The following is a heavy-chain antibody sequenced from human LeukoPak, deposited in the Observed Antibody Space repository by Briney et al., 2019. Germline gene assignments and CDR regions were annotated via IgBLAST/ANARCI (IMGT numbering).Heavy chain of an antibody. CDR2: IYYSGST. CDR3: ARVGYCSSTSCPEDSGGYWFDP. V-gene: IGHV4-59*01. Sequence: SETLSLTCTVSGGSISSYYWSWIRQPPGKGLEWIGYIYYSGSTNYNPSLKSRVTISLDTSKNQFSLKLSSVTAADTAVYYCARVGYCSSTSCPEDSGGYWFDPWGQGTLVTVSS. CDR1: GGSISSYY. J-gene: IGHJ5*02. D-gene: IGHD2-2*01.